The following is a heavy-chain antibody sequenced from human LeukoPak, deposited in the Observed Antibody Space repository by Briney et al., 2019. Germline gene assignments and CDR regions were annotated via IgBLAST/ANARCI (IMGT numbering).Heavy chain of an antibody. CDR2: IIPIFGTA. CDR1: GGTFSSYA. Sequence: ASVKVSCKASGGTFSSYAISWVRQAPGQGLEWMGGIIPIFGTANYAQKFQGRVTITADESTSTAYMELSSLRSEDTAVYYCARLGDPAAPTRPGQPSHAFDIWGQGTMVTVSS. V-gene: IGHV1-69*13. CDR3: ARLGDPAAPTRPGQPSHAFDI. J-gene: IGHJ3*02. D-gene: IGHD2-2*01.